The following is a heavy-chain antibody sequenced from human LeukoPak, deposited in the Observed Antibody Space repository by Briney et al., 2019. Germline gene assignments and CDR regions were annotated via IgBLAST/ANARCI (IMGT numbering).Heavy chain of an antibody. Sequence: PGGSLRLSCAASGFSFNDYAMHWVRQAPGKGLEGVSGITWNSNGIAYADSVKGRFTISRDNAKNSLYVQIDSLRPEDTAFYYCAKDKGKTGTGTIDSWGQGTLVTVSS. CDR2: ITWNSNGI. CDR3: AKDKGKTGTGTIDS. D-gene: IGHD1-1*01. CDR1: GFSFNDYA. V-gene: IGHV3-9*01. J-gene: IGHJ4*02.